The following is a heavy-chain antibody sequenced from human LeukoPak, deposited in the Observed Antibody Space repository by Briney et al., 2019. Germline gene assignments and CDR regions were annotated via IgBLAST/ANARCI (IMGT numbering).Heavy chain of an antibody. CDR3: ARDHFYCSSTHCYGETIDF. CDR1: GYTFTSYG. J-gene: IGHJ4*02. CDR2: ISAYNGNT. V-gene: IGHV1-18*01. Sequence: ASVKVSCKASGYTFTSYGIIWVRQAPGQRLEWMGWISAYNGNTNYAQKLQGRVTMTTDTSTSTAYMELRSLRSDDTAVYYCARDHFYCSSTHCYGETIDFWGQGTLVTVSS. D-gene: IGHD2-2*01.